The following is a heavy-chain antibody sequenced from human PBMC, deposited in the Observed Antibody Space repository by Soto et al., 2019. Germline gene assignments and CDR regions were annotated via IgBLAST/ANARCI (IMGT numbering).Heavy chain of an antibody. V-gene: IGHV3-23*01. Sequence: GGSLRLSCAASGFTFSSYAMSWVRQAPGKGLEWVSAISGSGGSTYYADSVKGRFTISRDNPKNTLYLQMNSLRAEDTAVYYCAKQTYYDSSGYSDYWGQGTLVTVSS. CDR3: AKQTYYDSSGYSDY. CDR2: ISGSGGST. J-gene: IGHJ4*02. CDR1: GFTFSSYA. D-gene: IGHD3-22*01.